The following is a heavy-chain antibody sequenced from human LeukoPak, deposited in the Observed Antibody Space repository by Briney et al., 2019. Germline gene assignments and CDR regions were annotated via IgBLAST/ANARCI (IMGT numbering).Heavy chain of an antibody. CDR2: ISPNNGDT. D-gene: IGHD5-12*01. J-gene: IGHJ1*01. V-gene: IGHV1-2*02. CDR3: AREGPLSSIKH. Sequence: ASVKVSCKASGFTFTDYYLHWVRQASGQGLEWMGWISPNNGDTDYAQKFQGRVRMTTDTSISTAYMDLSRLTSNDTAMYYCAREGPLSSIKHWGQGTLVTVSS. CDR1: GFTFTDYY.